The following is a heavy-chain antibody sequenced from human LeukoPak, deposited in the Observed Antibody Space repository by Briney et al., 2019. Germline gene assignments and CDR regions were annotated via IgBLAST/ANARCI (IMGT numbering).Heavy chain of an antibody. J-gene: IGHJ5*02. CDR3: AKDRHYYDSSGSFDP. CDR2: ISWNSGSI. D-gene: IGHD3-22*01. Sequence: GRSLRLSCAASGFTFDDYAMHWVRQAPGKGLEWVSGISWNSGSIGYADPVKGRFTISRDNAKNSLYLQMNSLRAEDTALYYCAKDRHYYDSSGSFDPWGQGTLVTVSS. V-gene: IGHV3-9*01. CDR1: GFTFDDYA.